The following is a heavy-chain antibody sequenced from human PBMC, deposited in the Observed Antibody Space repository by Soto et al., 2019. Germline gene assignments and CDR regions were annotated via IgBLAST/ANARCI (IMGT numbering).Heavy chain of an antibody. CDR1: GYTFTSYG. CDR2: ISAYNGNT. J-gene: IGHJ4*02. Sequence: GASVKVSCEASGYTFTSYGIRCVRQAPGQGLEWMGWISAYNGNTNYAQKLQGRVTMTTDTSTSTAYMELRSLRSDDTAVYYCARRALEAGYDYWGQGTLVTVSS. D-gene: IGHD3-3*01. CDR3: ARRALEAGYDY. V-gene: IGHV1-18*01.